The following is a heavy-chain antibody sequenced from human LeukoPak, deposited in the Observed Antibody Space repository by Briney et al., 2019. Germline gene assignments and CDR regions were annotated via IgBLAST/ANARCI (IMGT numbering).Heavy chain of an antibody. Sequence: SETLSLTCTVSGGSISSSSYYWGWIRQPPGKGLEWIGSIYYSGSTYYNPSLKSRVTISVDTSKNQFSLKLSSVAAADTAVYYCAGSIVAAENYGFDPWGQGTLVTVSS. CDR3: AGSIVAAENYGFDP. CDR1: GGSISSSSYY. J-gene: IGHJ5*02. V-gene: IGHV4-39*07. D-gene: IGHD6-13*01. CDR2: IYYSGST.